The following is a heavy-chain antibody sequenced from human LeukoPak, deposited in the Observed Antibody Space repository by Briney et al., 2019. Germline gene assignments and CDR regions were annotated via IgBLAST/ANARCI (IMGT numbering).Heavy chain of an antibody. CDR3: ARPPPGIAAAGYFDY. J-gene: IGHJ4*02. CDR2: IYYSGTT. Sequence: SETLSLTCTVSGGSISSSSYYWGWIRQPPGKGLEWIGSIYYSGTTYYNPSLKSRVTISVDTSKNQCSLKLSSVTAADTAVYYCARPPPGIAAAGYFDYWGQGTLVTVSS. CDR1: GGSISSSSYY. D-gene: IGHD6-13*01. V-gene: IGHV4-39*01.